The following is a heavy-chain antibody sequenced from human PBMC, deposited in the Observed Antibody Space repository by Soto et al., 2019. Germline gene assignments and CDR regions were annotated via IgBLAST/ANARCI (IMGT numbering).Heavy chain of an antibody. J-gene: IGHJ4*02. Sequence: GSLRLSCAVSGFSFNNCWMSWVRQAPGKGLEWVANIKEDGSEKSYEDSVKGRFTISRDNPKNSLYLQMNNLRAEDTAVYYCARLRDYTDHSGYRPSDYWGQGTLVTVSS. CDR2: IKEDGSEK. D-gene: IGHD3-22*01. CDR1: GFSFNNCW. V-gene: IGHV3-7*01. CDR3: ARLRDYTDHSGYRPSDY.